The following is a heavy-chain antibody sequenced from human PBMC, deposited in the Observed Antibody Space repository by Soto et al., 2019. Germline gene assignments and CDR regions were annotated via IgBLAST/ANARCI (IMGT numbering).Heavy chain of an antibody. CDR2: IVPVFGTT. CDR3: ARGPTATTHFDS. Sequence: SVKVSCKASGGIFNSYAINWVRQAPGQGLEWMGAIVPVFGTTNYVQKFQDRVTFTADKSTSMAYMELSNLRSDDTAVYYCARGPTATTHFDSWGQGTLVTVSS. J-gene: IGHJ4*02. D-gene: IGHD1-1*01. V-gene: IGHV1-69*06. CDR1: GGIFNSYA.